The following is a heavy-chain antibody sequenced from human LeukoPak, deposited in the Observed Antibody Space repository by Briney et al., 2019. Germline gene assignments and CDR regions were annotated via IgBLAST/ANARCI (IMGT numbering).Heavy chain of an antibody. D-gene: IGHD3-10*01. Sequence: PGGSLRLSCAASGFTFSSYEMNWVRQAPGKGLEWVSYISSSGSTIYYADSVKGRFTISRDNAKNSLYLQMNSLRAEDTAVYYCARGLEEGGYYYGSGSYYTPWYFDYWGQGTLVTVPS. CDR2: ISSSGSTI. CDR3: ARGLEEGGYYYGSGSYYTPWYFDY. CDR1: GFTFSSYE. V-gene: IGHV3-48*03. J-gene: IGHJ4*02.